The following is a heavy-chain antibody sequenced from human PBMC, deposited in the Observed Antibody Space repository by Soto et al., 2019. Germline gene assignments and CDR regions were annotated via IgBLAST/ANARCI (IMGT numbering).Heavy chain of an antibody. CDR3: ARDGSYSNYDILTGYYPLPTPLDF. J-gene: IGHJ4*02. V-gene: IGHV1-18*01. CDR2: ISAYNGNT. Sequence: ASVKVSCKASGYTFTSYGISWVRQAPGQGLEWMGWISAYNGNTNYAQKLQGRVTMTTDTSTSTAYMELRSLRSDDTAVYYCARDGSYSNYDILTGYYPLPTPLDFWGQGTLVTLSS. CDR1: GYTFTSYG. D-gene: IGHD3-9*01.